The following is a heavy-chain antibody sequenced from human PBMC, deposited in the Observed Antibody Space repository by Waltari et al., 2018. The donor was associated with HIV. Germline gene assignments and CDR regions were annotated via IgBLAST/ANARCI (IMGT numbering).Heavy chain of an antibody. J-gene: IGHJ4*02. CDR2: SRSNANGYTT. Sequence: EVQLVESGGGLVQPGWSLRLSCAASGFTLSDHYRDWVRQAPGKGLEWVGRSRSNANGYTTEYAASVEGRFSISRDEASNSAYLQMNSLKTEDTAVYFCGRGAAGSVSDYWGPGTLVTVSS. CDR1: GFTLSDHY. D-gene: IGHD2-15*01. CDR3: GRGAAGSVSDY. V-gene: IGHV3-72*01.